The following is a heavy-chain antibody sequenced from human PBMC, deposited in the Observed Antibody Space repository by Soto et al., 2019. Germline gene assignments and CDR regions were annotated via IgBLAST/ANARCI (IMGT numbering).Heavy chain of an antibody. CDR2: ISYDGSNK. Sequence: GGSLRLSCAASGFTFSNYVMHWVRQSPGKGLEWVAVISYDGSNKYYADSVKGRFTISRDNSKNTLFLQMSSLRAEDTAVYYSSRAGGYYYYNMDVWGQGTTVTVSS. D-gene: IGHD3-10*01. J-gene: IGHJ6*02. CDR1: GFTFSNYV. V-gene: IGHV3-30-3*01. CDR3: SRAGGYYYYNMDV.